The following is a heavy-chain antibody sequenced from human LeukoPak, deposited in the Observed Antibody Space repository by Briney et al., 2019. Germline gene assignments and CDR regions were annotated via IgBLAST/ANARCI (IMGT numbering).Heavy chain of an antibody. CDR3: ARGRAYRDGTDV. CDR1: GFTFISYE. D-gene: IGHD1-26*01. J-gene: IGHJ6*02. CDR2: ISGDGTTI. V-gene: IGHV3-48*03. Sequence: GGSLRLSCAASGFTFISYEMNWVRQAPGKGLEWISYISGDGTTIYYADSVKGRFTISRDNGKNALYLQMNSLRAEDTAVYYCARGRAYRDGTDVWGQGTTVTVSS.